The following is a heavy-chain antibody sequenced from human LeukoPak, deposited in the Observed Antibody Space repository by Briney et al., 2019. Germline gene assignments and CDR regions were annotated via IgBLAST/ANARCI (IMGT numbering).Heavy chain of an antibody. Sequence: GGSLRLSCAASGFTFDDYGMSWVRQAPGKGLEWVSGINWNGGSTGYADYVKGRFTISRDNAKNSLYLQMNSLRAEDTALYYCAREDCTNGVCPLDYYMDVWGKGTTVTVSS. J-gene: IGHJ6*03. CDR2: INWNGGST. D-gene: IGHD2-8*01. CDR1: GFTFDDYG. V-gene: IGHV3-20*04. CDR3: AREDCTNGVCPLDYYMDV.